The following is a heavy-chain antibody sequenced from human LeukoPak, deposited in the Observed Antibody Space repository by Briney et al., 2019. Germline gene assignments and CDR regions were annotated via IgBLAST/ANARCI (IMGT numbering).Heavy chain of an antibody. CDR2: ISGSGGST. V-gene: IGHV3-23*01. J-gene: IGHJ3*02. CDR3: AKDWDMITFGGVIAPPDAFDI. CDR1: GFTFSSYA. Sequence: GGSLRLSCAASGFTFSSYAMSWVRQAPGKGLEWVSAISGSGGSTYYADSVKGRFTISRDNSKNTLYLQMISLRAEDTAVYYCAKDWDMITFGGVIAPPDAFDIWGQGTMVTVSS. D-gene: IGHD3-16*02.